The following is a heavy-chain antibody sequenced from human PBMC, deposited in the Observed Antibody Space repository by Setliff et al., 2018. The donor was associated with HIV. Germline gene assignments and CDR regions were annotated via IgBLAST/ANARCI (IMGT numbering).Heavy chain of an antibody. CDR2: IYYTGST. J-gene: IGHJ4*02. CDR1: GGSISNHY. V-gene: IGHV4-59*11. CDR3: ARETRSGWYDLAY. Sequence: PSETLSLTCSVSGGSISNHYWSWIRQPPGKGLEWIGYIYYTGSTNYNPSLRGRVTISVDTSKKQFSLKLSSVTAADTAVYFCARETRSGWYDLAYWGQGTLVTVFS. D-gene: IGHD6-19*01.